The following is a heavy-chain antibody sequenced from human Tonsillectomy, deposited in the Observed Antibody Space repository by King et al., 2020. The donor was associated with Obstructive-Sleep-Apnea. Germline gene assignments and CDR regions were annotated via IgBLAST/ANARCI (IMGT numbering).Heavy chain of an antibody. Sequence: VQLQQWGAGLLKSSETLSLTCAAYGGSFSDYYWSWIRQPPGKGLEWIGVINQSGSTNYNPSLKSRSTISVDTSKNQFSLKLSSVTAADTAVYYCARGSGAAAVNWFDPWGQGTLVTVSS. CDR2: INQSGST. CDR1: GGSFSDYY. CDR3: ARGSGAAAVNWFDP. J-gene: IGHJ5*02. D-gene: IGHD6-13*01. V-gene: IGHV4-34*01.